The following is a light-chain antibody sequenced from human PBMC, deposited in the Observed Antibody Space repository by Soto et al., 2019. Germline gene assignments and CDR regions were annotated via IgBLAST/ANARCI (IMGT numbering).Light chain of an antibody. CDR2: DAS. CDR1: QNINSN. Sequence: EIVMTQSTATLSVSPGERATISCRASQNINSNLDRYQQRPGQAPSLLIDDASTRATGSPARFSGSGSGTDFTLPISSMQSEDFEGYYCQQHNDWPFTLGQGTKLEIQ. V-gene: IGKV3-15*01. J-gene: IGKJ2*01. CDR3: QQHNDWPFT.